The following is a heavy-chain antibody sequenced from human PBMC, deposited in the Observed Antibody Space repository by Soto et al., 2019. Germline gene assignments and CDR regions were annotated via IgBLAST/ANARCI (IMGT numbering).Heavy chain of an antibody. D-gene: IGHD6-13*01. Sequence: GASVKVSCKASGYTFTSYGISWVRQAPGQGLEWMGWISAYNGNTNYAQKLQGRVTMTTDTSTSTAYMELRSLRSDDTAVYYCARDRPYSSSWYLLFENRGQGTLVTVSS. CDR3: ARDRPYSSSWYLLFEN. V-gene: IGHV1-18*04. J-gene: IGHJ4*02. CDR1: GYTFTSYG. CDR2: ISAYNGNT.